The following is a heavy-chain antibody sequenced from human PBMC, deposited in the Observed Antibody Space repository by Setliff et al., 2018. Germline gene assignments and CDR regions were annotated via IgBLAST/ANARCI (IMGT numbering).Heavy chain of an antibody. CDR3: ARALGSSSFPFDY. CDR2: IYYSGNSNYDT. J-gene: IGHJ4*02. CDR1: GGSINSYY. Sequence: SETLSLTCIVSGGSINSYYWNWIRQPPGKGLEWIGDIYYSGNSNYDTNYNPSPKGRVTILSDTSKNQFSLKLSSVTAADTAAYYCARALGSSSFPFDYWGQGTLVTVSS. V-gene: IGHV4-59*01. D-gene: IGHD6-13*01.